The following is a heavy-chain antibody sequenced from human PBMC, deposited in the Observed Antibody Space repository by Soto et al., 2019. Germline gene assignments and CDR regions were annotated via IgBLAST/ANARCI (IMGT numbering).Heavy chain of an antibody. V-gene: IGHV2-5*02. D-gene: IGHD3-3*01. CDR2: IYWDDDK. CDR1: GFSLSTSGVG. J-gene: IGHJ4*02. CDR3: ARRSLGDFGDY. Sequence: SGPTLVNPTQTLTLTCTFSGFSLSTSGVGVGWICQPPGKALEWLALIYWDDDKRYSPSLKSRVTITKDTSKNQVVLTMTNMDPVDTATYYCARRSLGDFGDYWGQGTLVTSPQ.